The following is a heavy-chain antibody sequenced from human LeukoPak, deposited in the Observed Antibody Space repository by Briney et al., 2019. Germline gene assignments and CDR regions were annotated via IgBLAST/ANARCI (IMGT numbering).Heavy chain of an antibody. CDR1: GGSISGYY. CDR2: IYYSGST. V-gene: IGHV4-59*08. J-gene: IGHJ3*02. Sequence: PSETLSLTCAVSGGSISGYYWSWIRQPPGKGLEWIGYIYYSGSTKYNPSLKSRVTISVDTSKNQFSLMLTSVTAADTAMYYCATTILSDTFDIWGQGTMVTVSS. D-gene: IGHD3-9*01. CDR3: ATTILSDTFDI.